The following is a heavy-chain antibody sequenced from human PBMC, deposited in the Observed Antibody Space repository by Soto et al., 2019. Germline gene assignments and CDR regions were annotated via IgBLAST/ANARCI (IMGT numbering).Heavy chain of an antibody. Sequence: GGSLRLSCAASGFTFNSYWMHWVRQAPGKGLVWVSGINSDGSSTKYADSVKGRFTISRDNAKNTLYLQMNSLRAEDTAVYYCARGGLAATGKSPHDYWGQGTLVTVSS. D-gene: IGHD6-13*01. CDR1: GFTFNSYW. J-gene: IGHJ4*02. CDR2: INSDGSST. CDR3: ARGGLAATGKSPHDY. V-gene: IGHV3-74*03.